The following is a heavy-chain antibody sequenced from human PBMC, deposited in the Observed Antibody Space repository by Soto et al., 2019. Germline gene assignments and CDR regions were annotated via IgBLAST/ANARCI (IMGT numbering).Heavy chain of an antibody. Sequence: ASVKVSCKVSGYTLTELSMHWVRQAPGKGLEWMGGFDPEDGETIYAQKFQGRVTMTEDTSTDTAYMELSSLRSEDTAVYYCATAPPDGVVVPAAMQDDYWGQGTLVTV. J-gene: IGHJ4*02. V-gene: IGHV1-24*01. CDR3: ATAPPDGVVVPAAMQDDY. CDR1: GYTLTELS. D-gene: IGHD2-2*01. CDR2: FDPEDGET.